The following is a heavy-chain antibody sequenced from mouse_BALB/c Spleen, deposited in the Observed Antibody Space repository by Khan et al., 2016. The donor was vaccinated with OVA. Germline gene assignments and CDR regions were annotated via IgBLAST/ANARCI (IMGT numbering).Heavy chain of an antibody. CDR1: GYTFTSYW. V-gene: IGHV1S41*01. CDR3: ARSNYYGRGLYAMDY. J-gene: IGHJ4*01. CDR2: IGPGSGSA. D-gene: IGHD1-1*01. Sequence: DLVEPGASVKLSCKASGYTFTSYWINWIKKRPGQGLEWIGQIGPGSGSAYYNDLFKGKATLTVDTYSTTVYIKLSSLSSDDSAVYDCARSNYYGRGLYAMDYWGQGTSVTGSS.